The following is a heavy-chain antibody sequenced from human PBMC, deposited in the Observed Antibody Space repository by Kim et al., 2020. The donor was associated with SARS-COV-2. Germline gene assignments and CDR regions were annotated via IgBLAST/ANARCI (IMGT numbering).Heavy chain of an antibody. V-gene: IGHV5-51*01. Sequence: GESLKISCEGSGYNFTNYWIGWVRQMPGKGLQWMGIIYPGDSDTRYSPSFQGQVTISADKSITTAYLQWSSLKASDTAMYYCARLNGGIGVAGLDAFDIWGQGTMVTVSS. D-gene: IGHD6-19*01. CDR2: IYPGDSDT. CDR3: ARLNGGIGVAGLDAFDI. CDR1: GYNFTNYW. J-gene: IGHJ3*02.